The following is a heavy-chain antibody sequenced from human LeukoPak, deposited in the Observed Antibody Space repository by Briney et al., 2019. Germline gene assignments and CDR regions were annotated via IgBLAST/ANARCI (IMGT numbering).Heavy chain of an antibody. CDR3: ARLMSVAAAWFDP. V-gene: IGHV3-23*01. J-gene: IGHJ5*02. CDR2: ISGSGGST. CDR1: GFTFSSYG. Sequence: GGSLRLSCAASGFTFSSYGLSWVRQAPGKGLEWVSAISGSGGSTYHADSVKGRFTISRNNSKNTLYLQMNSLRAEDTAVYYCARLMSVAAAWFDPWGQGTLVTVSS. D-gene: IGHD6-13*01.